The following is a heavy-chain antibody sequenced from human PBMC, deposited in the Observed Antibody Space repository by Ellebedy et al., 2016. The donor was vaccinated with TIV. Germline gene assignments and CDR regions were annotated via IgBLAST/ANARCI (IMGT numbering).Heavy chain of an antibody. CDR3: ARDLGTVSFPKAFDV. CDR1: GFTFSDSY. J-gene: IGHJ3*01. V-gene: IGHV3-11*01. CDR2: STGGGTIS. D-gene: IGHD7-27*01. Sequence: GGSLRLXXVGSGFTFSDSYITWIRQVPGKGLEWISYSTGGGTISYYAKSVKGRFIMSRDNAKNSLFLQLDSLRVEDTAVYYCARDLGTVSFPKAFDVWGQGASVTVSS.